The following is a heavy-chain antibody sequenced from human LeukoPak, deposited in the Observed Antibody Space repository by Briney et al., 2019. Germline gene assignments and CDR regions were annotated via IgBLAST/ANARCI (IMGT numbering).Heavy chain of an antibody. V-gene: IGHV1-46*01. CDR3: ARVGVTAATADY. D-gene: IGHD6-25*01. Sequence: GASVKVSWKASGYTFTSYFMHWMRQAPGQGPEWMGIIKPRGGSTDYSQKFQDRLTMTSDTSTSTVYMELNSLRSEDTAVYFCARVGVTAATADYWGQGTLVTVSS. CDR1: GYTFTSYF. CDR2: IKPRGGST. J-gene: IGHJ4*02.